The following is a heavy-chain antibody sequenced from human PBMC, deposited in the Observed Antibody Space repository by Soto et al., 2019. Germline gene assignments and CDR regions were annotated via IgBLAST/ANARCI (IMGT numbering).Heavy chain of an antibody. J-gene: IGHJ6*01. CDR3: GRCRADSYALDV. Sequence: ASVMVSSKDSGYSFTSYAIGWVRQVPGQGPEWMGWSSPDEGRTNYAQSVKGRVVMATDISTNTVYLELRSLRSDDSAIYYCGRCRADSYALDVWG. V-gene: IGHV1-18*01. D-gene: IGHD5-18*01. CDR1: GYSFTSYA. CDR2: SSPDEGRT.